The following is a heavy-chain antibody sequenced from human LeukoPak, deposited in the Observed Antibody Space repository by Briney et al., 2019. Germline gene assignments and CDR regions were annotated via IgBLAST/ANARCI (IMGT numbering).Heavy chain of an antibody. V-gene: IGHV4-61*02. CDR1: GGSISSGSHH. D-gene: IGHD5-24*01. Sequence: SETLSLTCTVSGGSISSGSHHWNWIRQPAGKGLEWIGRIYTSRSTNYNPSLKSRVTISVDTSKNQFSLKLSSVTAADTAVYYCARDMATITDYWGQGTLVTVSS. J-gene: IGHJ4*02. CDR3: ARDMATITDY. CDR2: IYTSRST.